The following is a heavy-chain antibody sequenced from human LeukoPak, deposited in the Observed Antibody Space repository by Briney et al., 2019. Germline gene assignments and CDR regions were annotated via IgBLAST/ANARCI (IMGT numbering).Heavy chain of an antibody. CDR1: GFTFSSYS. CDR2: ISSSSSYI. V-gene: IGHV3-21*01. Sequence: GGSLRLSCAASGFTFSSYSMNWVRQAPGKGVEWVSSISSSSSYIYYADSVKGRFTISRDNAKNSLYLQMNSLRAEDTAVYYCARDDYDILTGYSNWFDPWGQGTLVTVSS. J-gene: IGHJ5*02. D-gene: IGHD3-9*01. CDR3: ARDDYDILTGYSNWFDP.